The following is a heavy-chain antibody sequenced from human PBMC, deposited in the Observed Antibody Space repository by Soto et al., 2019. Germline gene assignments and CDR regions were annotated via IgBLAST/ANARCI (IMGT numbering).Heavy chain of an antibody. Sequence: EVQLVESGGGLVQPGRSLRLSCAASGFTFDDYAMHWVRQAPGKGLEWVSCISWNSGSIGYADSVKGRFTISRDNAKNSLYLQMNSLRPEDTALYYCAKDLSPGGGYYYGMDVWGQGTTVTVSS. D-gene: IGHD3-16*01. V-gene: IGHV3-9*01. CDR2: ISWNSGSI. J-gene: IGHJ6*02. CDR1: GFTFDDYA. CDR3: AKDLSPGGGYYYGMDV.